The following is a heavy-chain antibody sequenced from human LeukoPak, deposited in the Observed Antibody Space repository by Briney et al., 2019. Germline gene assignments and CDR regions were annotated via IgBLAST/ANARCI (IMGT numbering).Heavy chain of an antibody. CDR3: ANLWEGGY. CDR1: GFSFSTYW. J-gene: IGHJ4*02. V-gene: IGHV3-7*01. CDR2: IRQDGNDI. D-gene: IGHD1-26*01. Sequence: PGGSLRLSCVASGFSFSTYWMDWVRQAPGKGLEWVATIRQDGNDIYYVDSVKGRFTISRDNAKNSLYLQMNGLTTDDTAIYYCANLWEGGYCGQGTPVTVSS.